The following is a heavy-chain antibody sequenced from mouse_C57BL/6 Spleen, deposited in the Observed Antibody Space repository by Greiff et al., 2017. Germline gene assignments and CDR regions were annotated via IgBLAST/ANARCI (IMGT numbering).Heavy chain of an antibody. V-gene: IGHV1-55*01. CDR3: ARSYYGSNQFAY. J-gene: IGHJ3*01. CDR1: GYTFTSYW. Sequence: QVQLQQPGAELVKPGASVKMSCKASGYTFTSYWITWVKQRPGQGLEWIGDIYPGSGSTNYNEKFKSKATLTVDTSSSTAYMQLSSLTSEDSAVYYCARSYYGSNQFAYWGQGTLVIVSA. CDR2: IYPGSGST. D-gene: IGHD1-1*01.